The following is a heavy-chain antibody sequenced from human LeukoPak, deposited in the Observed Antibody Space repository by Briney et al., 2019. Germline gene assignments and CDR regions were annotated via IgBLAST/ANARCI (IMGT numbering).Heavy chain of an antibody. CDR3: ARDTQYCSGGSCYSRSVDY. CDR1: GGSISSGGYY. J-gene: IGHJ4*02. V-gene: IGHV4-31*03. D-gene: IGHD2-15*01. CDR2: IYYSGST. Sequence: SQTLSLTCTVSGGSISSGGYYWSWTRQHPGKGLEWIGYIYYSGSTYYNPSLKSRVTISVDTSKNQFSLKLSSVTAADTAVYYCARDTQYCSGGSCYSRSVDYWGQGTLVTVSS.